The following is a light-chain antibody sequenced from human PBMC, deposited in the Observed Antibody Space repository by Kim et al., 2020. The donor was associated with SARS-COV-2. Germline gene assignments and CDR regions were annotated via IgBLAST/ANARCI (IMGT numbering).Light chain of an antibody. J-gene: IGKJ2*01. CDR2: WAS. CDR1: QNVLYSSNNKNY. Sequence: DIVMTQSPDSLAVSLGERATINCKSSQNVLYSSNNKNYLAWYQQKPGQPPKLLIYWASTRESGVPDRFSGSGSGTDFSLTINSLRAEDVAVYYCQQYYSTPPTLGQGTKLEI. CDR3: QQYYSTPPT. V-gene: IGKV4-1*01.